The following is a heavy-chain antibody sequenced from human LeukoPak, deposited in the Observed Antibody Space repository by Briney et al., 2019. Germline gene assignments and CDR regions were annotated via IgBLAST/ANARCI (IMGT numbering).Heavy chain of an antibody. CDR3: AKDLGDFWSGYGLDY. D-gene: IGHD3-3*01. J-gene: IGHJ4*02. CDR2: IRYDGSNK. Sequence: HPGGSLRLSCAASGFTFSSYGMHWVRQAPGKGLEWVAFIRYDGSNKYYADSVKGRFTISRDNSKNTLYLQMNSLRAEDTAVYYCAKDLGDFWSGYGLDYWGQGTLVTVSS. V-gene: IGHV3-30*02. CDR1: GFTFSSYG.